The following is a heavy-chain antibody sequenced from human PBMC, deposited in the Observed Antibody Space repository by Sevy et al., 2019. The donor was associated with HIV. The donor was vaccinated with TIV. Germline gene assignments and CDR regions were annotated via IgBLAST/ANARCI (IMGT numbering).Heavy chain of an antibody. CDR2: MNPNSGHT. J-gene: IGHJ4*02. CDR3: AKLASCGGDCYYFDL. CDR1: GYAFTDYD. V-gene: IGHV1-8*01. Sequence: ASVKVSCRASGYAFTDYDITWVRQATGQGLESMGWMNPNSGHTAYTQNFQGRVSTTTDTSISVAYMELSSLRSEDTAVYYCAKLASCGGDCYYFDLWGQGTLVTVSS. D-gene: IGHD2-21*02.